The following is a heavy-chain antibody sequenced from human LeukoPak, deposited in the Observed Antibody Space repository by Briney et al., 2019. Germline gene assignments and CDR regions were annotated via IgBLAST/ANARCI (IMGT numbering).Heavy chain of an antibody. V-gene: IGHV3-23*01. J-gene: IGHJ5*02. Sequence: GGSLRLSCAASGFTFSSYAMNWVRQAPGKGLEWVSAISGSGGTTYHAESVRGRFTISRDNSKNTLYLQMNSLRAEDTAMYYCAKSLEMATIGWFDPWGQGTLVTVSS. CDR3: AKSLEMATIGWFDP. CDR1: GFTFSSYA. D-gene: IGHD5-24*01. CDR2: ISGSGGTT.